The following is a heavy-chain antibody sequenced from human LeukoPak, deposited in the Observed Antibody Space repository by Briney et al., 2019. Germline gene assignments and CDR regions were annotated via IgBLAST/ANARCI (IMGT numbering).Heavy chain of an antibody. CDR2: VYTSENT. CDR3: AGGENAFNI. D-gene: IGHD4-17*01. V-gene: IGHV4-4*07. J-gene: IGHJ3*02. CDR1: GGSISSYK. Sequence: SETLSLTCTVSGGSISSYKWSWIRQPPGKGLEWIGRVYTSENTNYNPSLKSRVTMSVNTSRNQFSLKVTSVTAADTAVYYCAGGENAFNIWGQGTMVTVSS.